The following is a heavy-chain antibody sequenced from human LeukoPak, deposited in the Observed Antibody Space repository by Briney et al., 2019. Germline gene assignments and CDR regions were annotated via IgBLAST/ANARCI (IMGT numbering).Heavy chain of an antibody. V-gene: IGHV4-39*07. Sequence: PSETLSLTCTVSGGSISSSSYYWGWIRQPPGKGLEWIGSIYYSGSTYYNPSLKSRVTISVDTSKNQFSLKLSSVTAADTAVYYCARLLRGYSYGSQMDWGQGTLVTVSS. D-gene: IGHD5-18*01. CDR3: ARLLRGYSYGSQMD. CDR1: GGSISSSSYY. CDR2: IYYSGST. J-gene: IGHJ4*02.